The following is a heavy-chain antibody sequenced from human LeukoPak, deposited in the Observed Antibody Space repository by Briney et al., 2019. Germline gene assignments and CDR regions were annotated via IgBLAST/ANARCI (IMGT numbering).Heavy chain of an antibody. V-gene: IGHV1-69*13. J-gene: IGHJ4*02. CDR1: GGTFSSYA. D-gene: IGHD5-12*01. CDR3: ARDLDYSGYDWPS. Sequence: EASVKVSCKASGGTFSSYAISWLRQAPVQGLEWMGGIIPIFGTANYAQKFQGRVTITADESTSTAYMELSSLRSEDTAVYYCARDLDYSGYDWPSWGQGTLVTVSS. CDR2: IIPIFGTA.